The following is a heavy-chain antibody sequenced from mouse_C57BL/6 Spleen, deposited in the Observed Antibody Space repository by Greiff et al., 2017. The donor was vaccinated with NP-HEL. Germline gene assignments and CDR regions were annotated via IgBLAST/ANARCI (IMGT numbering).Heavy chain of an antibody. Sequence: DVQLVESGEGLVKPGGSLKLSCAASGFTFSSYAMSWVRQTPEKRLEWVAYISSGGDYIYYADTVKGRFTISRDNARNTLYLQMSSLKSEDTAMYYCTGDGLRGYDIGPPYAMDYWGQGTSVTVSS. J-gene: IGHJ4*01. CDR2: ISSGGDYI. D-gene: IGHD2-2*01. CDR3: TGDGLRGYDIGPPYAMDY. CDR1: GFTFSSYA. V-gene: IGHV5-9-1*02.